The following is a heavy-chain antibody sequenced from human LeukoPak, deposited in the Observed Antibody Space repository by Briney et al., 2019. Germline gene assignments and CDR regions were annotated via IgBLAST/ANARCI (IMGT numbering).Heavy chain of an antibody. CDR3: ASAVAGTPNFDY. Sequence: SETLSLTCAVSGGSISSSNWWSWVRQPPGKGLEWIGEIYHSGSTNYNPSLKSRVTISVDTSKNQFSLKLSSVTAADTAVYYCASAVAGTPNFDYWGQGTLVTVSS. J-gene: IGHJ4*02. V-gene: IGHV4-4*02. D-gene: IGHD6-19*01. CDR2: IYHSGST. CDR1: GGSISSSNW.